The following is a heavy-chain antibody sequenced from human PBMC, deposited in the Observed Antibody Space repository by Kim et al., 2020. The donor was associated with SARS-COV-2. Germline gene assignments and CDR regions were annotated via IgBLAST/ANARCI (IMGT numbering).Heavy chain of an antibody. CDR3: ARRYCSTTNCYTFDY. Sequence: ESVKGRLTIARDNAKNSLYLQMNGLRAEDTAVYFCARRYCSTTNCYTFDYWGQGTLVTVSS. J-gene: IGHJ4*02. V-gene: IGHV3-21*01. D-gene: IGHD2-2*02.